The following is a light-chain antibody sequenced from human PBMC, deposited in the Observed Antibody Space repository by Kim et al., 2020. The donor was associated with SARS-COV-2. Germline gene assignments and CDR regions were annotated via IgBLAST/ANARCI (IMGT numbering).Light chain of an antibody. CDR2: LNSDGSH. CDR1: SGHSSYA. Sequence: QLVLTQSPSASASLGASVKLTCTLNSGHSSYAIAWHQQQPEKGPRYLMKLNSDGSHSKGDGIPDRFSGSSSGAERYLTISSLQSEDEADYYCQTWGTGGVFGGGTKLTVL. V-gene: IGLV4-69*01. J-gene: IGLJ3*02. CDR3: QTWGTGGV.